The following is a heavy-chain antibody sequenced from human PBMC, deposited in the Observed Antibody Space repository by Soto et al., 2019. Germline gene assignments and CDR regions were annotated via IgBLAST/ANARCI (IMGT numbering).Heavy chain of an antibody. CDR3: ARAPPDIVVVPAAINYYYMDV. CDR2: INPSGGST. J-gene: IGHJ6*03. CDR1: GYTFTSYY. V-gene: IGHV1-46*03. D-gene: IGHD2-2*01. Sequence: GASVKVSCKASGYTFTSYYMHWVRQAPGQGLEWMGIINPSGGSTSYAQKFQGRVTMTRDTSTSTVYMELSSLRSEDTAVYYCARAPPDIVVVPAAINYYYMDVWGKGTTVTVS.